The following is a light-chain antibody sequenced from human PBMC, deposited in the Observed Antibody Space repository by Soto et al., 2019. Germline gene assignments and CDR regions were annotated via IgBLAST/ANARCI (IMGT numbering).Light chain of an antibody. V-gene: IGKV3D-20*01. Sequence: EIVLTQSPATLSLSPGERATRSCGASHSVSSSYLAWYQQKPGLAPRLLIYDASSRATGIPERFSGSGSGTDFTLTISRLEPEDFAVYYCQQYGSPPFTFGPGTKVDIK. CDR1: HSVSSSY. J-gene: IGKJ3*01. CDR3: QQYGSPPFT. CDR2: DAS.